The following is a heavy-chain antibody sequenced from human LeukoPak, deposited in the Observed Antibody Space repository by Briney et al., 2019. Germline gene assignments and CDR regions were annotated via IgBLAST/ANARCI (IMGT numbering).Heavy chain of an antibody. V-gene: IGHV3-9*01. CDR2: ISWNSGSI. CDR3: AKGMYATSRGLNAFDI. D-gene: IGHD2-8*01. J-gene: IGHJ3*02. Sequence: GGSLRLSCAASGFTFDDYAMHWVRQAPGKGLEWVSGISWNSGSIGYADSVKGRFTISRDNAKNSLYLQMNSLRAQDPAFISFAKGMYATSRGLNAFDIWGQGTMVTVSS. CDR1: GFTFDDYA.